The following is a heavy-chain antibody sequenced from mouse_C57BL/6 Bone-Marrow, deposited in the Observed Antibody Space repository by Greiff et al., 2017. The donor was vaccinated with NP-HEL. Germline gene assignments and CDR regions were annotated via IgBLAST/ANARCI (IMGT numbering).Heavy chain of an antibody. CDR3: TRGGLPRFAY. V-gene: IGHV5-9-1*02. J-gene: IGHJ3*01. CDR1: GFTFSSYA. D-gene: IGHD2-4*01. Sequence: EVKLMESGEGLVKPGGSLKLSCAASGFTFSSYAMSWVRQTPEKRLEWVAYISSGGDYIYYADTVKGRFTISRDNARNTLYLQKISLKSEDTAMYYCTRGGLPRFAYWGQGTLVTVSA. CDR2: ISSGGDYI.